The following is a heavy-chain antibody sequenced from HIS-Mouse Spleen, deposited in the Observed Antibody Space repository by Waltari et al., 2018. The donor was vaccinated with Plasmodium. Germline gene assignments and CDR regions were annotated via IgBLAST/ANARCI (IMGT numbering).Heavy chain of an antibody. Sequence: QVQLVESGGGVVPPGRSLRLYGAASGFTFSTSALHWVRPAHGKGLEWVAVISDDGSNKYYADSVKGRFTISRDNSKNTLYLQMNSLRAEDTAVYYCAREGGYCSGGSCYSGQGFDIWGQGTMVTVSS. CDR1: GFTFSTSA. J-gene: IGHJ3*02. D-gene: IGHD2-15*01. CDR3: AREGGYCSGGSCYSGQGFDI. V-gene: IGHV3-30-3*01. CDR2: ISDDGSNK.